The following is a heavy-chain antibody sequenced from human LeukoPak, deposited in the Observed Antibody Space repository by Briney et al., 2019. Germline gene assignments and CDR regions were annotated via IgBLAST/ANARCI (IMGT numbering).Heavy chain of an antibody. D-gene: IGHD5-24*01. CDR1: GGSISSHY. J-gene: IGHJ4*02. Sequence: SETLSLTCTVSGGSISSHYWSWIRQPPGKGLEWIGYIYYSGSTNYNPSLKSRVTISVDTSKNQFSLKLSSVTAADTAVYYCARERDGYNIADYWGQGTLVTVSS. CDR2: IYYSGST. V-gene: IGHV4-59*11. CDR3: ARERDGYNIADY.